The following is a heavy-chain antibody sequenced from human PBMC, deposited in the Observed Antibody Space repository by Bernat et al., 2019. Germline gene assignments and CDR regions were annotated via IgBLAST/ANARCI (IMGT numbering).Heavy chain of an antibody. CDR2: IRSKAYGGTT. CDR1: GSGFTFGDYA. CDR3: TRAVSSGWYGVIDY. Sequence: VQLVESGGGVVQPGRSLRLSCTASGSGFTFGDYAMSWVRQAPGKGLEWVGFIRSKAYGGTTEYAASVRGRFSISRDDSKSIAYLQMNSLKTEDTAVYYCTRAVSSGWYGVIDYWGQGTLVSVSS. V-gene: IGHV3-49*04. J-gene: IGHJ4*02. D-gene: IGHD6-19*01.